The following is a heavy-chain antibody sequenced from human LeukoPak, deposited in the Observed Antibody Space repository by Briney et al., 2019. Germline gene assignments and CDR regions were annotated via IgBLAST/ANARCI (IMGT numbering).Heavy chain of an antibody. CDR1: GGSIRSYY. V-gene: IGHV4-59*01. CDR3: ARPYYDSSGYHDAFDI. D-gene: IGHD3-22*01. J-gene: IGHJ3*02. Sequence: SETLSLTCTVSGGSIRSYYWSWIRQPPGKGLEWIGYIYYSGSTNYNPSLKSRVTISVDTSKNQFSLKLSSVTAADTAVYYCARPYYDSSGYHDAFDIWGQGTMVTVSS. CDR2: IYYSGST.